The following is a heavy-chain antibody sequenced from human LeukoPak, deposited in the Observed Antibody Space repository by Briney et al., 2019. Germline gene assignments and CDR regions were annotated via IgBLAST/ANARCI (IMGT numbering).Heavy chain of an antibody. CDR1: GFTFDDYA. J-gene: IGHJ6*03. D-gene: IGHD4-17*01. CDR3: AKDRNGYGDYGGYMDV. CDR2: ISWDGGST. V-gene: IGHV3-43D*03. Sequence: GGSLRLSCAASGFTFDDYAMHWVRQAPGKGLKWVSLISWDGGSTYYADSVKGRFTISRDNSKNSLYLQMNSLRAEDTALYYCAKDRNGYGDYGGYMDVWGKGTTVTVSS.